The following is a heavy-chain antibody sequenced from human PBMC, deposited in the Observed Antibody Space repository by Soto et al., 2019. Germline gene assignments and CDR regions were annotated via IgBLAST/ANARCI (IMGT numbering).Heavy chain of an antibody. D-gene: IGHD3-10*01. J-gene: IGHJ6*02. CDR2: ISAYNGNT. Sequence: QVQLVQSGAEVKKPGASVKVSCKASGYTFTSYGISWVRQAPGQGLEWMGWISAYNGNTNYAQKLQGRVTMTTDKSTRAADVERRGLGSDRTAVYFWARVPPGGGGVWGQGTTVTVSS. CDR1: GYTFTSYG. V-gene: IGHV1-18*01. CDR3: ARVPPGGGGV.